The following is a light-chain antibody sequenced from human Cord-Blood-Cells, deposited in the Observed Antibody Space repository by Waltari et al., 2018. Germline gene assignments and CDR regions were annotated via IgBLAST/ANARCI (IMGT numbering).Light chain of an antibody. CDR3: QQYYSTPYS. CDR1: QSVLYSSNNKNY. CDR2: WAS. J-gene: IGKJ2*03. V-gene: IGKV4-1*01. Sequence: DIVMTQSPDSLAVSLGERATINCKSSQSVLYSSNNKNYLAWYQQKPGQPPKLRIYWASIRESGVPDRFSGSESGTDFTLTISSLQAEDVAVYYCQQYYSTPYSFGQGTKLEIK.